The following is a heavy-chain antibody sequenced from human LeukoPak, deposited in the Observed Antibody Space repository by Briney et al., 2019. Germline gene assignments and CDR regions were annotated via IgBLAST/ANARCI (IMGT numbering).Heavy chain of an antibody. CDR2: IKSNTFGGTT. J-gene: IGHJ4*02. V-gene: IGHV3-15*01. Sequence: GGSLRLSCAASGFTFSDAWMSWVRQAPGKGLEWVGHIKSNTFGGTTDYAAPVKGRFTISRDDSKNTLFLLMDSLKTEDTAVYYCSTESYGSANFNSWGQGTLVTVSS. D-gene: IGHD3-10*01. CDR3: STESYGSANFNS. CDR1: GFTFSDAW.